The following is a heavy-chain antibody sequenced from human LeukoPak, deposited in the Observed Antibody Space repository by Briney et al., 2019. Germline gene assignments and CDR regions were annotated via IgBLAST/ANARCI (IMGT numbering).Heavy chain of an antibody. CDR3: AKEGRVVMYAFDI. V-gene: IGHV3-9*01. J-gene: IGHJ3*02. D-gene: IGHD3-22*01. Sequence: PGGSLRLSCAASGFTFDDHGMHWVRQAPGKGLEWVSGISWSSGIIGYADSVKGRFTISRDNSKNTLYLQMNSLRAEDTAVYYCAKEGRVVMYAFDIWGQGTMVTVSS. CDR2: ISWSSGII. CDR1: GFTFDDHG.